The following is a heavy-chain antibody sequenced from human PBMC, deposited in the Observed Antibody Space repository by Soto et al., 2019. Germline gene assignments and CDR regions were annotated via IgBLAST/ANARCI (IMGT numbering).Heavy chain of an antibody. D-gene: IGHD1-26*01. Sequence: QVRLVQSGAEVKKPGASVKVSCKASGYTFTSYAMHWVRQAPGQRLEWMGWINAGNGNTNYSQKFQGRVTITRDTSASTAYMELSSLRSEDTAVYYCARALGLYYFDYWGQGTLVTVSS. CDR1: GYTFTSYA. V-gene: IGHV1-3*01. CDR3: ARALGLYYFDY. J-gene: IGHJ4*02. CDR2: INAGNGNT.